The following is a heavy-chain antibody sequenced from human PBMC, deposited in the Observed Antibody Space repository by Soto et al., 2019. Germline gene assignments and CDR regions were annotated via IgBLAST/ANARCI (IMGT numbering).Heavy chain of an antibody. CDR1: GFTFSSYA. V-gene: IGHV3-23*01. CDR2: VSGSESST. D-gene: IGHD2-8*01. Sequence: AGGSLRLSCAASGFTFSSYAMSWVRQAPGKGLEWVSVVSGSESSTYYADSVKGRFTISRDNSKNTLYLQMNTLRADDTAVYYCAKGGTRYCSSGVCYSDWFDPWGQGTLVTVSS. J-gene: IGHJ5*02. CDR3: AKGGTRYCSSGVCYSDWFDP.